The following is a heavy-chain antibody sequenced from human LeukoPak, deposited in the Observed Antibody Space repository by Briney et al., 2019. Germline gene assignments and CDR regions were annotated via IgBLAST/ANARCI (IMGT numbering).Heavy chain of an antibody. D-gene: IGHD3-22*01. V-gene: IGHV1-18*01. CDR1: GYTFTSYG. Sequence: ASVTVSCTASGYTFTSYGISWVRQAPGQGLERMGWISAYNGNTNYAQKLQGRVTMTTDTSTSTAYMELRSLRSDDTAVYYCAREVEYYYNSSGYYTTRNWFDPWGQGTLVTVSS. J-gene: IGHJ5*02. CDR3: AREVEYYYNSSGYYTTRNWFDP. CDR2: ISAYNGNT.